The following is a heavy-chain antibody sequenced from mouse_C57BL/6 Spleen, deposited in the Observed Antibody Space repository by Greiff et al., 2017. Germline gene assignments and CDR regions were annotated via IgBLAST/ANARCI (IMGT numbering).Heavy chain of an antibody. D-gene: IGHD1-1*01. CDR2: IDPEDGET. Sequence: EVKLMESGAELVKPGASVKLSCTASGFNIKDYYMHWVKQRTEQGLEWIGRIDPEDGETKYAPKFQGKATITADTSSNTAYLQLSSLTSEDTAVYYCARDPFITTVEFAYWGQGTLVTVSA. CDR3: ARDPFITTVEFAY. J-gene: IGHJ3*01. V-gene: IGHV14-2*01. CDR1: GFNIKDYY.